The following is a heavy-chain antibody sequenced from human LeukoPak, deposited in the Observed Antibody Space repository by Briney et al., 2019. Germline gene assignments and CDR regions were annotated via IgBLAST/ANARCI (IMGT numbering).Heavy chain of an antibody. D-gene: IGHD6-19*01. CDR1: GFAFSDYG. J-gene: IGHJ4*02. CDR2: ISYGGSNK. V-gene: IGHV3-30*18. CDR3: AKSTGYSSGWFDY. Sequence: GRSLRLSCAASGFAFSDYGMHWVRQAPGKGLEWVAVISYGGSNKYYADSVKGRFTISRDNSKNTGYLQMNSLRGDDTAVYYCAKSTGYSSGWFDYWGQGTLVTVSS.